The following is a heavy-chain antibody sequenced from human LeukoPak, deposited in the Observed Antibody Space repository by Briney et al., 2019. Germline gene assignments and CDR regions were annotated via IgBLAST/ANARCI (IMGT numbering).Heavy chain of an antibody. Sequence: ASVKVSCKVSGYTLTELSMHWVRQAPGKGLEWMGGFDPEDGETIYAQKFQGRVTMTEDTSTDTAYMELSSLRSEDTAVYYCARAGLVSDPLDYYYMDVWGKGTTVTVSS. CDR1: GYTLTELS. D-gene: IGHD3-16*01. CDR2: FDPEDGET. V-gene: IGHV1-24*01. J-gene: IGHJ6*03. CDR3: ARAGLVSDPLDYYYMDV.